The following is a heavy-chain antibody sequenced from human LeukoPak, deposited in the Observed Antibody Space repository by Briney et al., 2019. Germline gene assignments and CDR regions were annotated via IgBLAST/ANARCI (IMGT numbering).Heavy chain of an antibody. CDR3: ARGIWSTTVTAYYLDY. Sequence: ASVKVSCKASAYTFNDYNIQGLEWMGWITPNSGATNYVQEFQGRVTITRDTSASIAYMELSSLRSDDMAVYYCARGIWSTTVTAYYLDYWGQGTLVTVSS. J-gene: IGHJ4*02. CDR1: AYTFNDYN. V-gene: IGHV1-2*02. CDR2: ITPNSGAT. D-gene: IGHD4-17*01.